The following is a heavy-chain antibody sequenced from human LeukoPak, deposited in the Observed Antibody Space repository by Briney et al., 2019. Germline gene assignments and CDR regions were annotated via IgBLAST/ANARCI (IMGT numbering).Heavy chain of an antibody. Sequence: PGGSLRLSCVASGFTSSNYWMTWVRQAPGKGLEWVANIKQDGSEKYFVDSVKGRFTISRDNSKNILYLQMSSLGGEDTAVYYCAKNYESGRGVPYGMDVWGQGTTVTVSS. J-gene: IGHJ6*02. D-gene: IGHD3-16*01. CDR1: GFTSSNYW. V-gene: IGHV3-7*05. CDR3: AKNYESGRGVPYGMDV. CDR2: IKQDGSEK.